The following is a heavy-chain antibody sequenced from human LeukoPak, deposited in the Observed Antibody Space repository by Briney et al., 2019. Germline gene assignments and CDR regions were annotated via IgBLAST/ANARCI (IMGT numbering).Heavy chain of an antibody. CDR1: GFTFSSYS. D-gene: IGHD6-13*01. CDR2: ISSTGSVI. CDR3: ARDLRSLGYSISD. J-gene: IGHJ4*02. V-gene: IGHV3-48*04. Sequence: GGSLRLSCAASGFTFSSYSMNWVRQAPGKGLEWVSYISSTGSVIYYADSVKGRFTISRDNAKNSLYLQMNSLRVEDTAVYYCARDLRSLGYSISDWGQGTLVTVSS.